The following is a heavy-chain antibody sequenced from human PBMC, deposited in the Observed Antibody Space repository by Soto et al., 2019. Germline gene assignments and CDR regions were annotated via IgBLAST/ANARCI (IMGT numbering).Heavy chain of an antibody. Sequence: SETLSLTCTVSGGSISSGGYYWSWIRQHPGKGLEWIGYIYHSGTTYYNPSLKSRVTISVDTSKNQFSLKLTSVTAADTAVYNGARVRRNQLLGWFDPWVQRTLGTVS. CDR1: GGSISSGGYY. CDR2: IYHSGTT. CDR3: ARVRRNQLLGWFDP. J-gene: IGHJ5*02. D-gene: IGHD2-2*01. V-gene: IGHV4-31*03.